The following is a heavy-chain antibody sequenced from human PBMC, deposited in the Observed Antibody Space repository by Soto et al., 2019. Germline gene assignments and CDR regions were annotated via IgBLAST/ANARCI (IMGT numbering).Heavy chain of an antibody. J-gene: IGHJ5*02. D-gene: IGHD3-10*01. CDR1: GFSLSTSGVG. CDR3: TNSLWFGDFSWVDP. V-gene: IGHV2-5*02. Sequence: QITLKESGPTLVKPTQPLTLTCTFSGFSLSTSGVGVGWIRQPPGKALEWLALIFWDDDKRYSPSLKNRLTITKDTSKNQVVLTMTNMDPVVTATYFCTNSLWFGDFSWVDPWGQGTLVTVSS. CDR2: IFWDDDK.